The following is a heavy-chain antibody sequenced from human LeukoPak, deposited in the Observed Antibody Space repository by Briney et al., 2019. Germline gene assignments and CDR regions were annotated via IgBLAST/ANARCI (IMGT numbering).Heavy chain of an antibody. CDR3: AKDYCSGGSCYFGGYYGMDV. CDR1: GFTFSSYG. D-gene: IGHD2-15*01. J-gene: IGHJ6*04. V-gene: IGHV3-30*18. Sequence: GGSLRLSCAASGFTFSSYGMHWVRQAPGKGLEWVAVISYDGSNKYYADSVKGRFTISRDNSKNTLYLQMNSLSAEDTAVYYCAKDYCSGGSCYFGGYYGMDVWGKGTTVTVSS. CDR2: ISYDGSNK.